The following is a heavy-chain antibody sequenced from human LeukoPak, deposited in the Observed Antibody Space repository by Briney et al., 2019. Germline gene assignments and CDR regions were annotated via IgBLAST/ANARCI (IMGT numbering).Heavy chain of an antibody. CDR3: ARVRAVRFLEWLSHYDARTVLNYYYYMDV. V-gene: IGHV4-38-2*02. CDR2: IYHSGST. Sequence: SETLSLTCTVSGYSISSGYYWGWIRQPPGKGLEWIGSIYHSGSTYYNPSLKSRVTISVDTSKNQFSLKLSSVTAADTAVYYCARVRAVRFLEWLSHYDARTVLNYYYYMDVWGKGTTVTVSS. J-gene: IGHJ6*03. CDR1: GYSISSGYY. D-gene: IGHD3-3*01.